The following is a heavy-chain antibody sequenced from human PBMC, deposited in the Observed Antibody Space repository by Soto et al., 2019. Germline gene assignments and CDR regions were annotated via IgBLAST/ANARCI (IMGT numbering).Heavy chain of an antibody. CDR1: GGTFSSYT. D-gene: IGHD3-3*01. CDR3: ASGGSDFWSGYSWFDP. Sequence: QVQLVQSGAEVKKPGSSVKVSCKASGGTFSSYTISWVRQAPGQGLEWLGRIIPILGIANYAQKFQGRVTITADKSTSTAYMEVSSLRSEDTAVYYCASGGSDFWSGYSWFDPWGQGTLVTVSS. CDR2: IIPILGIA. J-gene: IGHJ5*02. V-gene: IGHV1-69*02.